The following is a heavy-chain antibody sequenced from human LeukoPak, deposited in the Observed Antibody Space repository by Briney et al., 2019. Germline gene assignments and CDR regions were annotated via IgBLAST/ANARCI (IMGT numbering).Heavy chain of an antibody. CDR2: IYYSGST. CDR1: GGSISSSSYY. J-gene: IGHJ4*02. V-gene: IGHV4-39*07. Sequence: PSETLSLTCTVPGGSISSSSYYWGWIRQPPGKGLEWIGSIYYSGSTYYNPSLKSRVTISVDTSKNQFSLKLSSVTAADTAVYYCARDSYYGSGRPRWGQGTLVTVSS. D-gene: IGHD3-10*01. CDR3: ARDSYYGSGRPR.